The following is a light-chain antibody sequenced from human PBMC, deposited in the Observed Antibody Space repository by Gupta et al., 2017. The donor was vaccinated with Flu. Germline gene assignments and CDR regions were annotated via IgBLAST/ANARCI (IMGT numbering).Light chain of an antibody. CDR2: EDA. Sequence: VTISCPRSGGSIASNYVQWYQQRPDSSPTTVIYEDAQRPSGVPDRFSGSIDSSSNSASLTISGLKTEDEADYSCQSYDSSLGRVFGGGTKLTVL. CDR3: QSYDSSLGRV. J-gene: IGLJ3*02. V-gene: IGLV6-57*01. CDR1: GGSIASNY.